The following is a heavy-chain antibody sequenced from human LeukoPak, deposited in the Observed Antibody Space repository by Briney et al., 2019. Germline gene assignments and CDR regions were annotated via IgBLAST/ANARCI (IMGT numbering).Heavy chain of an antibody. Sequence: GGSLRLSCAGSAFTLSSHSMHWVRQAPGKGLVWVAAISYDGRTTYYADSVKGRFTISKDTSKNTLYLEMDSLRPEDTAIYYCTRDGIVGARSFDSWGQGILVTASS. V-gene: IGHV3-30*04. D-gene: IGHD1-26*01. CDR3: TRDGIVGARSFDS. CDR1: AFTLSSHS. J-gene: IGHJ4*02. CDR2: ISYDGRTT.